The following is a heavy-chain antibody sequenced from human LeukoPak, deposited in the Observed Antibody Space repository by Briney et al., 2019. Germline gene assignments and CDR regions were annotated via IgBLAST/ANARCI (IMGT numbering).Heavy chain of an antibody. CDR3: ASEGPYCSSTSCYFHWFDP. V-gene: IGHV4-34*01. CDR1: GGSFSGYY. D-gene: IGHD2-2*01. CDR2: INHSGST. Sequence: PSETLSLTCAVYGGSFSGYYWSWIRQPPGKGLEWIGEINHSGSTNYNPSLKSRVTISVDTSKNQFSLKLCSVTAADTAVYYCASEGPYCSSTSCYFHWFDPWGQGTLVTVSS. J-gene: IGHJ5*02.